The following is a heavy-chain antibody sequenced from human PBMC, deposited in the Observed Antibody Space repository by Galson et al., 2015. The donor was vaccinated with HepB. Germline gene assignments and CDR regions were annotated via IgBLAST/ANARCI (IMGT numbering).Heavy chain of an antibody. CDR2: IRYDGSNK. J-gene: IGHJ4*02. V-gene: IGHV3-30*02. Sequence: SLRLSCAASGFTFSSYGMHWVRQAPGKGLEWVAFIRYDGSNKYYADSVKGRFTISRDNSKNTLYLQMNSLRAVDTAVYYCCSSNWYYWGQGTLVTVSS. D-gene: IGHD6-13*01. CDR3: CSSNWYY. CDR1: GFTFSSYG.